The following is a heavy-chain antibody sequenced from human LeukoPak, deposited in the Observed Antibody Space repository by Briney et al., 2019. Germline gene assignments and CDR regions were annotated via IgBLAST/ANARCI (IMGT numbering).Heavy chain of an antibody. CDR2: IYYSGST. CDR1: GGSISSGDYY. D-gene: IGHD3-16*01. CDR3: ARDRGGTYSFDY. V-gene: IGHV4-61*08. Sequence: SETLSLTCTVSGGSISSGDYYWSWIRQPPGKGLEWIGYIYYSGSTNYNPSLKSRVTISVDTSKNQFSLKLSSVTAADTAVYYCARDRGGTYSFDYWGQGTLVTVSS. J-gene: IGHJ4*02.